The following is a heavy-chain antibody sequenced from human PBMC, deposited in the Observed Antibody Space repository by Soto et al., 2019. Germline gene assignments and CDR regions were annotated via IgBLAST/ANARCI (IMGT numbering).Heavy chain of an antibody. D-gene: IGHD3-10*01. CDR3: ARGGRFGELLSWFDP. CDR1: GYTFTSYA. CDR2: INAGNGNT. J-gene: IGHJ5*02. V-gene: IGHV1-3*01. Sequence: ASVKVSCKASGYTFTSYAMHWVRQAPGQRLEWMGWINAGNGNTKYSQKFQGRVTMTTDTSTSTAYMELRSLRSDDTAVYYCARGGRFGELLSWFDPWGQGTLVTVSS.